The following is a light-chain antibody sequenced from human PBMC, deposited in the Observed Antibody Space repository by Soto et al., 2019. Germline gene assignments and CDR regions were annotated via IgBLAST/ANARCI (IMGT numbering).Light chain of an antibody. CDR1: QSISSW. CDR3: QQYNSYPWT. CDR2: KAS. J-gene: IGKJ1*01. V-gene: IGKV1-5*03. Sequence: DIQMTQSPSTLSASVGDRVTITCRASQSISSWLAWYQQKPGKAPKLLIYKASSLESGVPSRFSGSGSGTVFTLTISSLQPDDFASYYCQQYNSYPWTFCQGTKVEIK.